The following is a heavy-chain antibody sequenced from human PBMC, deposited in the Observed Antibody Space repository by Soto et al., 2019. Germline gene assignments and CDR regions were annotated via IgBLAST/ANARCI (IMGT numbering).Heavy chain of an antibody. CDR2: IIAGNGNT. D-gene: IGHD2-15*01. J-gene: IGHJ4*02. CDR1: GYRFANYA. V-gene: IGHV1-3*01. CDR3: ARDGSYCSGGSCYSFDC. Sequence: ASVKVSCKASGYRFANYAMHWVRQAPGQSLEWMGWIIAGNGNTKYSQRFQGRVTSTRDTSASTAYMELSSLRSEDTAVYYCARDGSYCSGGSCYSFDCWGQGTLVTVSS.